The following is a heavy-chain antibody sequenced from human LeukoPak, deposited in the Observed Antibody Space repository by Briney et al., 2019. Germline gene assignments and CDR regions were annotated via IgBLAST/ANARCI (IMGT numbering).Heavy chain of an antibody. Sequence: ASVKVSCKASGYSFTGYFIHWVRQAPGQGLEWMGWINPNSGGTKYTQKFQGRVTMTRDTSISTAYMELSRLRSDDTAVYYCARVPQRRTGIAAAVYWGQGTLVTVSS. CDR2: INPNSGGT. V-gene: IGHV1-2*02. D-gene: IGHD6-13*01. CDR3: ARVPQRRTGIAAAVY. J-gene: IGHJ4*02. CDR1: GYSFTGYF.